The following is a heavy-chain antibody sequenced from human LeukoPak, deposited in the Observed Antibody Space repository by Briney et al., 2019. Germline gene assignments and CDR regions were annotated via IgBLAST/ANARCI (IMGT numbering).Heavy chain of an antibody. J-gene: IGHJ4*02. Sequence: SETLSLTCAVYGGSFSGDFWSWIRQSPGKGLEWIGEINHGGSTTYNPSLQSRVTMTTDTSTSTAYMELRSLRSDDTAVYYCAKVRSYYHPFDYWGQGTLVTVSS. CDR2: INHGGST. D-gene: IGHD3-10*01. V-gene: IGHV4-34*10. CDR1: GGSFSGDF. CDR3: AKVRSYYHPFDY.